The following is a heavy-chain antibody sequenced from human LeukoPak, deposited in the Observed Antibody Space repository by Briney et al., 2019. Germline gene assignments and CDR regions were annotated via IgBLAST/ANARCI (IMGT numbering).Heavy chain of an antibody. CDR1: GYSISSGYY. CDR3: ARRVYTSSWYFDY. J-gene: IGHJ4*02. Sequence: SETLSLTCAVSGYSISSGYYWGWIRQPPGKGLEWIGSIFHSGITYYNPSLKSRLTISVDTSKNQFSLKLSSVTAADTSVCYCARRVYTSSWYFDYWGQGTLVTVSS. D-gene: IGHD6-13*01. V-gene: IGHV4-38-2*01. CDR2: IFHSGIT.